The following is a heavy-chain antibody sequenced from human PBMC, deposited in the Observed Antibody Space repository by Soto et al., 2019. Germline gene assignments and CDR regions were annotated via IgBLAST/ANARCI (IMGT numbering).Heavy chain of an antibody. CDR3: ARPANYDFWSGPLHFDY. CDR1: GYTFTSYG. Sequence: ASVKVSCKASGYTFTSYGISWVRQAPGEGLEWMGWISAYNGNTNYAQKLQGRVTMTTDTSTSTAYMELRSLRSDDTAVYYCARPANYDFWSGPLHFDYWGQGTLVTVSS. V-gene: IGHV1-18*04. CDR2: ISAYNGNT. J-gene: IGHJ4*02. D-gene: IGHD3-3*01.